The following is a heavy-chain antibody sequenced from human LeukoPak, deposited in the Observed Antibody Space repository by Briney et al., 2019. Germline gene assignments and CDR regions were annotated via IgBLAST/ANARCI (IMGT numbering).Heavy chain of an antibody. CDR1: GGSFSGYY. V-gene: IGHV4-59*08. D-gene: IGHD3-3*01. CDR2: IYYSGST. CDR3: ARLLYDFWSGYGALYYFDY. Sequence: SETLSLTCAVYGGSFSGYYWSWIRQPPGKGLEWIGYIYYSGSTNYNPSLKSRVTISVDTSKNQFSLKLSSVTAADTAVYYCARLLYDFWSGYGALYYFDYWGQGTLVTVSS. J-gene: IGHJ4*02.